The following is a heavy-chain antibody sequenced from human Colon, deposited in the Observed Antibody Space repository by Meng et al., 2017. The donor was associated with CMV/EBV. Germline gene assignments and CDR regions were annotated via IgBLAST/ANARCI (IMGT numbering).Heavy chain of an antibody. CDR3: ARGSGSGGRDWFDP. J-gene: IGHJ5*02. CDR1: GSTLINQY. CDR2: MNSNSGNT. V-gene: IGHV1-8*01. D-gene: IGHD3-3*01. Sequence: PGSTLINQYIKWFRQATGQGLEWMGWMNSNSGNTGYAQKFQGRVTMTRDTSISTAYMELSDLRSEDAAVYYCARGSGSGGRDWFDPWGQGTLVTVSS.